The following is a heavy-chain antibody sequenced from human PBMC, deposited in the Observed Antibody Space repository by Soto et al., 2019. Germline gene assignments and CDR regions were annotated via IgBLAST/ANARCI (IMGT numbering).Heavy chain of an antibody. Sequence: ASVKVSCKASGGTFSSYAISWVRQAPGQGLEWMGGIIPIFGTANYAQKFQGRVTITADESTSTAYMELSSLRSEDTAVYYCANLFDRGYSGYGKYNWFDPWGQGTLVTVSS. D-gene: IGHD5-12*01. CDR3: ANLFDRGYSGYGKYNWFDP. CDR1: GGTFSSYA. V-gene: IGHV1-69*13. CDR2: IIPIFGTA. J-gene: IGHJ5*02.